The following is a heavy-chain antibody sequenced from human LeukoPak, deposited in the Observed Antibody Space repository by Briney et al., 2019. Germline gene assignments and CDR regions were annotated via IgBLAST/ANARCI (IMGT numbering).Heavy chain of an antibody. V-gene: IGHV3-30*02. D-gene: IGHD6-13*01. CDR1: GFTFSSYG. CDR3: AKDLRSRIAAAGAPDY. CDR2: IRYDGGNQ. J-gene: IGHJ4*02. Sequence: GGSLRLSCAASGFTFSSYGMHWVRQTPGKGLECVAFIRYDGGNQYYTDSVKGRFTISRDNSKNTIYLQMNSLRAEDAAVYYCAKDLRSRIAAAGAPDYWGQGTLVTVSS.